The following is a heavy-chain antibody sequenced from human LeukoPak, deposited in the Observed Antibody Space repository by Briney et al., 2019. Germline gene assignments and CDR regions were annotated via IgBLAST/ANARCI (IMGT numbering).Heavy chain of an antibody. D-gene: IGHD3-22*01. V-gene: IGHV1-69*13. CDR2: IIPIFGTA. CDR3: AGTVYYDSPDYFDY. Sequence: GAPVKVSCKASGGTFSSYAISWVRQAPGQGLEWMGGIIPIFGTANYAQKFQGRVTITADESTSTAYMELSSLRSEDTAVYYCAGTVYYDSPDYFDYWGQGTLVTVSS. J-gene: IGHJ4*02. CDR1: GGTFSSYA.